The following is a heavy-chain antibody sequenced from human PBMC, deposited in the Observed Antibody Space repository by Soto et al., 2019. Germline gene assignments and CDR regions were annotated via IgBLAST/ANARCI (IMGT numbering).Heavy chain of an antibody. CDR3: ARADRKLSVIGDY. V-gene: IGHV1-69*06. J-gene: IGHJ4*02. D-gene: IGHD3-16*02. CDR1: GGTFSSYA. Sequence: GASVKVSCTASGGTFSSYAISWVRQAPGQGLEWMGGIIPIFGTANYAQKFQGRVTITADKSKNQFSLKLSSVTAADTAVYYCARADRKLSVIGDYWGQGTLVTVSS. CDR2: IIPIFGTA.